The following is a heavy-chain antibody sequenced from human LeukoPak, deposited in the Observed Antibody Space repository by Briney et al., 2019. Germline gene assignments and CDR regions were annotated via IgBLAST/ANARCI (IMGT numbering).Heavy chain of an antibody. CDR3: ASSYYDSRGTPPSDAFDI. D-gene: IGHD3-22*01. Sequence: SQTLSLTCAISGDSVSSNSAAWNWIRQSPSRGLEWLGRTYYRSEWYNDYAVSLKGRITINPDTSKNQFSLQLNSVTPEDTAVYYCASSYYDSRGTPPSDAFDIWGQGTTVTVSS. V-gene: IGHV6-1*01. CDR1: GDSVSSNSAA. CDR2: TYYRSEWYN. J-gene: IGHJ3*02.